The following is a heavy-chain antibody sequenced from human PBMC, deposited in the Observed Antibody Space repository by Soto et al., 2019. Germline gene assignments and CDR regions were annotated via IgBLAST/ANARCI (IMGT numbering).Heavy chain of an antibody. Sequence: GGSLRLSCAASGFTFSSYAMSWVRQAPGKGLEWVSAISGSGGSTYYADSVKGRFTISRDNSKNTLYLQMNSLRAEDTAVYYFVKREQWLLREVHYYYYGMDVWGQGTTVTVSS. CDR1: GFTFSSYA. V-gene: IGHV3-23*01. CDR2: ISGSGGST. D-gene: IGHD6-19*01. CDR3: VKREQWLLREVHYYYYGMDV. J-gene: IGHJ6*02.